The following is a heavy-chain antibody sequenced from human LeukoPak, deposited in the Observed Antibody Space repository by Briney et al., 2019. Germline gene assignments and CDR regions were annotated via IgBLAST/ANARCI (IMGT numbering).Heavy chain of an antibody. D-gene: IGHD3-3*01. J-gene: IGHJ4*02. CDR1: GFTFSSYW. CDR2: INSDGSGT. Sequence: GGSLRLSCAASGFTFSSYWMHWVRQAPGKGLVWVSRINSDGSGTSYADSVKGRFTISRDNAKNPLYLQMNSLRAEDTAVYYCARASDYDFWSGTLDYWGQGTLVTVSS. CDR3: ARASDYDFWSGTLDY. V-gene: IGHV3-74*01.